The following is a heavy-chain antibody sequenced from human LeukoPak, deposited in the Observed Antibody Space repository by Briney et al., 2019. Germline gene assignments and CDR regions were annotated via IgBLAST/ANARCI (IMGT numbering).Heavy chain of an antibody. V-gene: IGHV3-48*02. J-gene: IGHJ4*02. CDR1: GFTFSGSA. CDR2: ISSTGSTI. D-gene: IGHD3-16*01. CDR3: AKSLVSDS. Sequence: PGGSLRLSCAASGFTFSGSAMNWVRQAPGKGLEWTSSISSTGSTIYYADSVKGRFTISRDNAKNSLFLQMNSLRDEDTAVYYCAKSLVSDSWGQGTLVTVSS.